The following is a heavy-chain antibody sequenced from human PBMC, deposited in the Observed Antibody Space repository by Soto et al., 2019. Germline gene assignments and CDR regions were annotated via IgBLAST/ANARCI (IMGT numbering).Heavy chain of an antibody. V-gene: IGHV3-9*01. CDR3: AKSWEMAISYWYFYL. CDR2: VSWHSGSI. D-gene: IGHD1-26*01. Sequence: EVQLVESGGGLVQPGRSLRLSCAASGFTFDDYAMHWVRQAPGKGLEWVSGVSWHSGSIGYAGSVKGLFNISSDNAKNYLCLQMNRLRAEDTALYYWAKSWEMAISYWYFYLWGPGTLFTF. J-gene: IGHJ2*01. CDR1: GFTFDDYA.